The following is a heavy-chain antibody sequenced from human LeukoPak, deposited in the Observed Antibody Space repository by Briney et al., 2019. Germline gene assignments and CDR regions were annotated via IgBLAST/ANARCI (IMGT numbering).Heavy chain of an antibody. J-gene: IGHJ5*02. Sequence: PSETPSLTCAVYGGSFTGYYWSGIPQPPGKGREWIGEINHSGSTNYNPSLKSRVTISVDTSKNQFSLKLSSVTAADTAVYYCARETSFFGVVITNWFDPRGQGTLVTVSA. V-gene: IGHV4-34*01. D-gene: IGHD3-3*01. CDR1: GGSFTGYY. CDR3: ARETSFFGVVITNWFDP. CDR2: INHSGST.